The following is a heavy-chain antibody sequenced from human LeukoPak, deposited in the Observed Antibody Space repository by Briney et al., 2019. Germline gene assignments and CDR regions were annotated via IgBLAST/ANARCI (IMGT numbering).Heavy chain of an antibody. CDR2: FDPEDGET. CDR3: ATSDTAMVRDAFDI. CDR1: GYTLTELS. Sequence: ASVKVSCKVSGYTLTELSMHWVRQAPGKGLEWMGGFDPEDGETIYAQKFQGRVTMTEDTSTDTAYMELSSLRSEDMAVYYCATSDTAMVRDAFDIWGQGTMVTVSS. D-gene: IGHD5-18*01. J-gene: IGHJ3*02. V-gene: IGHV1-24*01.